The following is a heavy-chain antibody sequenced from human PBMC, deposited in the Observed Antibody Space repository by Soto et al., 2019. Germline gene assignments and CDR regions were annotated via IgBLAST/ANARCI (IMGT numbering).Heavy chain of an antibody. D-gene: IGHD1-26*01. CDR1: GGSVSSGSYY. CDR3: ARDSSSGSYVY. CDR2: IYYSGSA. J-gene: IGHJ4*02. V-gene: IGHV4-61*01. Sequence: SETLSLTCTVSGGSVSSGSYYWSWIRQPPGKGLEWIGYIYYSGSANYNPSLKSRVTISVDTSKNQFSLKLSSVTAADTAVYYCARDSSSGSYVYWGQGTLVTVSS.